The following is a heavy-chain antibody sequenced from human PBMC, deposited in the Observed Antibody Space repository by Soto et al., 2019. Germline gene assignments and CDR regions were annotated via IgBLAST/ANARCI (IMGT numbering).Heavy chain of an antibody. D-gene: IGHD2-15*01. CDR2: VSTSGRST. V-gene: IGHV3-64D*06. Sequence: PGESLKISCSASGFIFSESTIYWVRQVPGKGLEAISAVSTSGRSTYYADSVKDRFTISRDNSKNTLFLQMGSLRPEDTAIYYCVKQAHGLDGVAFDYWGQGTQVTVPS. CDR3: VKQAHGLDGVAFDY. J-gene: IGHJ4*02. CDR1: GFIFSEST.